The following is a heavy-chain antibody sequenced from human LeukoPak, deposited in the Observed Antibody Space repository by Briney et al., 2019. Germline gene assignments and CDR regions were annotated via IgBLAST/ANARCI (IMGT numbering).Heavy chain of an antibody. CDR1: GGSISSYY. V-gene: IGHV4-59*01. D-gene: IGHD3-10*01. CDR3: ARDRGTAAFDY. J-gene: IGHJ4*02. CDR2: IYYSGST. Sequence: SETLSLTCTVTGGSISSYYWSWIRQPPGKGLEWIGYIYYSGSTNYNPSLKSRVTISVDTSKNQFSLKLSSVTAADTAVYYCARDRGTAAFDYWGQGTLVTVSS.